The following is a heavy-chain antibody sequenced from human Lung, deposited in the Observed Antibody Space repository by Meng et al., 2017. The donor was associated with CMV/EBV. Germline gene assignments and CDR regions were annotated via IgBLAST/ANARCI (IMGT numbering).Heavy chain of an antibody. V-gene: IGHV4-39*01. Sequence: GSISSSSYYWGWIRQPPGKGLEWIGSIYYSGSTYYNPSLKSRVTISVDTSKNQFSLKLSSVTAADTAVYYCARHPLGLWLVQSYFDYWGQGTLVTVSS. CDR1: GSISSSSYY. J-gene: IGHJ4*02. CDR3: ARHPLGLWLVQSYFDY. CDR2: IYYSGST. D-gene: IGHD6-19*01.